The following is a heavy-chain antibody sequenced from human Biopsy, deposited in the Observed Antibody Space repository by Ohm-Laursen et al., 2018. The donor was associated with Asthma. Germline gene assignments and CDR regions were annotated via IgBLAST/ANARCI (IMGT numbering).Heavy chain of an antibody. CDR1: GYTFINYA. D-gene: IGHD3-9*01. J-gene: IGHJ3*02. CDR2: INAGNGNT. Sequence: GASVKVSCKASGYTFINYAIHWVRQAPGQRLEWMGWINAGNGNTKYSQKVRGRVTITRDTSASTAYMDLSSLRSEDTAVYYCARTYYDFLTGQVHDAFAMWGQGTMVTVSS. V-gene: IGHV1-3*01. CDR3: ARTYYDFLTGQVHDAFAM.